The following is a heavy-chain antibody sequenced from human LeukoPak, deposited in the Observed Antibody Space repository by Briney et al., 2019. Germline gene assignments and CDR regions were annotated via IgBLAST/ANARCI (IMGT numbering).Heavy chain of an antibody. CDR3: AKPPGYYDYVWGSYRP. V-gene: IGHV3-66*04. CDR2: IYSGGST. D-gene: IGHD3-16*02. CDR1: GFTVSSNY. J-gene: IGHJ5*02. Sequence: GGSLRLSCAASGFTVSSNYMTWVRQAPGKGLEWVSVIYSGGSTYYADSVKGRFTISRDNSKNTLYLQMNSLRAEDTAVYYCAKPPGYYDYVWGSYRPWGQGTLVTVSS.